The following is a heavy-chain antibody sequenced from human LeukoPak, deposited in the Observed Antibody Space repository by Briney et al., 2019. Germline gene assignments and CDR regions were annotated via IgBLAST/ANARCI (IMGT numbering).Heavy chain of an antibody. CDR1: GFTFTCCW. Sequence: GGSLILSCAASGFTFTCCWMSWVRQAPGKGLESVSRINTDGTVTTYADSVKGRFTVSRDNADNTMFLQMNSVRDEDTAVYYCATKQWLAPPPDSWGQGTPVTVSS. CDR2: INTDGTVT. D-gene: IGHD6-19*01. V-gene: IGHV3-74*01. J-gene: IGHJ4*02. CDR3: ATKQWLAPPPDS.